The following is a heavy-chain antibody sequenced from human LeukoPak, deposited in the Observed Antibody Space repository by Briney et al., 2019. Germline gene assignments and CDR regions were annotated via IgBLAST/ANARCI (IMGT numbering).Heavy chain of an antibody. Sequence: GGSLRLSCAASGFTFSSYAMSWVRQAPGKGLEWVSSISSSSSYIYYAGSVKGRFTISRDNAKNSLYLQMNSLRAEDTAVYYCARDLNDFWSGYWLVYWGQGTLVTVSS. V-gene: IGHV3-21*01. CDR2: ISSSSSYI. CDR3: ARDLNDFWSGYWLVY. D-gene: IGHD3-3*01. J-gene: IGHJ4*02. CDR1: GFTFSSYA.